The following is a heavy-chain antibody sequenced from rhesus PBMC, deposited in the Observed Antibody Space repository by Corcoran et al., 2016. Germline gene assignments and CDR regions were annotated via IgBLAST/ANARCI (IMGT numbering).Heavy chain of an antibody. D-gene: IGHD3S6*01. V-gene: IGHV3-54*02. J-gene: IGHJ4*01. CDR1: GFTFSSSD. CDR2: ISLDGRNK. CDR3: ARADYEDDYGYYYSLDY. Sequence: EVQLVESGGGLVQPGGSLRLSCAASGFTFSSSDMPWVRQAPGKGLEWVVVISLDGRNKYYSDSGNDRFTISIDNSKNMLYLQMINLKLDDSAVYYCARADYEDDYGYYYSLDYLCQGVLVTVSS.